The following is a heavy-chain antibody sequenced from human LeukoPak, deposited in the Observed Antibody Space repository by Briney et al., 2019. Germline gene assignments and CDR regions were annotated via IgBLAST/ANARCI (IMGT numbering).Heavy chain of an antibody. CDR2: ADGLGGAT. J-gene: IGHJ3*01. V-gene: IGHV3-23*01. Sequence: AGSLRLSCAASGFTFSDYAMNWVRQAQGRGLEWVAHADGLGGATSYADSVKGRFTIYRYKSTKSLYLQLSSLRAEDMAVYYCAKDAIGYNGIYDAFDVWGQGTMVTVSP. CDR3: AKDAIGYNGIYDAFDV. D-gene: IGHD1-14*01. CDR1: GFTFSDYA.